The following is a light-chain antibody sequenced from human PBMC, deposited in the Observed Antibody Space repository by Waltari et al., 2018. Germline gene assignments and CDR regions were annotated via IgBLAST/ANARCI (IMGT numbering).Light chain of an antibody. CDR2: DLP. J-gene: IGLJ3*02. CDR1: TSDLGWYTY. CDR3: CSFTSSSTWV. V-gene: IGLV2-14*03. Sequence: QSALTQPASVSGSPGQSITISCTGTTSDLGWYTYVSWYQQHPGKAPKLILYDLPSPPPGVSNRFSGSKSGNTASLTISGLQPEDEADYYCCSFTSSSTWVFGGGTKLTVL.